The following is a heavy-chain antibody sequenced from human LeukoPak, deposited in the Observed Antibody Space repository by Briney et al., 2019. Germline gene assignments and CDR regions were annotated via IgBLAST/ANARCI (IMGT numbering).Heavy chain of an antibody. CDR2: ISGSGGST. CDR3: AKGPTTVTPRLYYYGMDV. CDR1: GFTFSSYA. J-gene: IGHJ6*02. Sequence: PGGSLRLSCAASGFTFSSYAMSWVRQAPGKGLEWVSAISGSGGSTYYADSVKGRFTISRDNSKNTLYLRMNSLRAEDTAVYYCAKGPTTVTPRLYYYGMDVWGQGTTVTVSS. V-gene: IGHV3-23*01. D-gene: IGHD4-17*01.